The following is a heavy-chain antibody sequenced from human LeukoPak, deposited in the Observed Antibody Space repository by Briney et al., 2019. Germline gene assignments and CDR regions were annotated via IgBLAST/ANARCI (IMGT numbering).Heavy chain of an antibody. CDR2: INHSGST. D-gene: IGHD3-10*01. CDR1: GGSISSYY. CDR3: ARHRAAGVRGVITNYYYYYMDV. J-gene: IGHJ6*03. Sequence: PSETLSLTCTVSGGSISSYYWSWIRQPPGKGLEWIGEINHSGSTNYNPSLKSRVTISVDTSKNQFSLKLSSVTAADTAVYYCARHRAAGVRGVITNYYYYYMDVWGKGTTVTISS. V-gene: IGHV4-34*01.